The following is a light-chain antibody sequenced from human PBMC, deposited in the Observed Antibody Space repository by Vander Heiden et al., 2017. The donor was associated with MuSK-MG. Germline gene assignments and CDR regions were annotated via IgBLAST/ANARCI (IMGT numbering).Light chain of an antibody. CDR1: SSDVGGYNF. CDR3: GSHGGRINFV. V-gene: IGLV2-8*01. J-gene: IGLJ1*01. CDR2: EVT. Sequence: QSALTQPPSASGSPGQSVTISCTGTSSDVGGYNFVSWYQQHPGKPPMLLVYEVTKRPSGVPDRFSGSKSGNTASLTVSGLQAEDEADYYCGSHGGRINFVFGTGTKVTVL.